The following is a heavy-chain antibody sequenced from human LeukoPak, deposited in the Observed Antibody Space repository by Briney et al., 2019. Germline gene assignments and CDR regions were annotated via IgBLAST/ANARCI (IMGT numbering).Heavy chain of an antibody. CDR3: ARVPGRPAAVFDY. CDR2: LNHSGST. Sequence: NPSETLSLTCAVYGGSLSGFSWSWIRQPPGKGLEWIGELNHSGSTNYNPSLKSRVTISVDMSKNQFSLKLSSVTAADSAFYYCARVPGRPAAVFDYWGQGTLVTVSS. CDR1: GGSLSGFS. D-gene: IGHD2-2*01. J-gene: IGHJ4*02. V-gene: IGHV4-34*01.